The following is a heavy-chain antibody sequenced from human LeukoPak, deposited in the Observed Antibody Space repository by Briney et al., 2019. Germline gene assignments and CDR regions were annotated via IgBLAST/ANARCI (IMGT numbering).Heavy chain of an antibody. CDR3: ARRNSGSYSLDY. V-gene: IGHV4-39*01. J-gene: IGHJ4*02. D-gene: IGHD1-26*01. Sequence: SETLSLTCTVSGGSISSSSYYWGWIRQPPGRGLEWIGNIYYSGSTYYNPSLKSRVTISVDTSKNQFSLKLSSVTAADTAVYYCARRNSGSYSLDYWGQGTLVTVSS. CDR1: GGSISSSSYY. CDR2: IYYSGST.